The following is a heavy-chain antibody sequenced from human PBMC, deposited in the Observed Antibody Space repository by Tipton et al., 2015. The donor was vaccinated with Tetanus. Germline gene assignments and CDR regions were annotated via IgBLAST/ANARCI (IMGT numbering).Heavy chain of an antibody. Sequence: LRLSCTVSGGSISSYYWSWIRQPPGKGLEWIEYIYYSGSTNYNPSLKSRVTISVDTSKNQFSLKLSSVTAADTAVYYCARDRAVAGTGLLDYWGQGTLVTVSS. CDR2: IYYSGST. D-gene: IGHD6-19*01. J-gene: IGHJ4*02. CDR1: GGSISSYY. V-gene: IGHV4-59*01. CDR3: ARDRAVAGTGLLDY.